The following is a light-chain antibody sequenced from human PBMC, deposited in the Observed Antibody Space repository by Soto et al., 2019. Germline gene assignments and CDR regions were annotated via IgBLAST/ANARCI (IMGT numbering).Light chain of an antibody. CDR3: QQYDNLFFS. CDR2: DVF. V-gene: IGKV1-33*01. CDR1: QDISNY. J-gene: IGKJ4*01. Sequence: DIQMTQSPSSLSVSVGDRVIITCQASQDISNYLNWYQKKPGKAPKLLIYDVFNLEAGVPSRFSGSGSGTDFTLNISSLQPEDIATYYCQQYDNLFFSFGGGTRVEIK.